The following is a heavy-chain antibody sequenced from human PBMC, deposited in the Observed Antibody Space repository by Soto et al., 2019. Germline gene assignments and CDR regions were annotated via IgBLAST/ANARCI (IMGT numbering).Heavy chain of an antibody. D-gene: IGHD3-3*01. J-gene: IGHJ3*02. CDR2: IKHGGSET. V-gene: IGHV3-7*01. CDR3: ARLRQRSSLGFLGAFDI. Sequence: GGSNRLSSTASGFTCGGYAVSWVRQAPGKGLEWVANIKHGGSETYYVDSVKGRFTISRDSAKNSLYLQMSSLRADDTGVYSCARLRQRSSLGFLGAFDIWGQGTMVTVSS. CDR1: GFTCGGYA.